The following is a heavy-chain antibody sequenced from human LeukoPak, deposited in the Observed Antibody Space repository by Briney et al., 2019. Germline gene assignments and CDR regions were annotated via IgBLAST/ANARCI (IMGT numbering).Heavy chain of an antibody. Sequence: GGSLRLSCAASGFTFSSYAMSWVRQAPGEGLEWVSTISGTGGSTYYADSVKGRFTISRDNSKNTLYLQMNSLRVEDTAVYYCAKAPRSTTSCCRFDDWGQGTLLTVSS. V-gene: IGHV3-23*01. D-gene: IGHD2-2*01. CDR1: GFTFSSYA. CDR3: AKAPRSTTSCCRFDD. CDR2: ISGTGGST. J-gene: IGHJ4*02.